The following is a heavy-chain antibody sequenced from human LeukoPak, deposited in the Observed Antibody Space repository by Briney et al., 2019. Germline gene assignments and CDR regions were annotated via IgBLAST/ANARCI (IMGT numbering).Heavy chain of an antibody. CDR1: GGSISSGGYY. J-gene: IGHJ4*02. CDR3: ARGIPADY. V-gene: IGHV4-30-2*01. Sequence: PLETLSLTCTVSGGSISSGGYYWSWIRQPPGKGLEWIGYIYHSGSTYYNPSLKSRVTISVDTSKNQFSLKLSSVTAADTAVYYCARGIPADYWGQGTLVTVSS. CDR2: IYHSGST. D-gene: IGHD6-13*01.